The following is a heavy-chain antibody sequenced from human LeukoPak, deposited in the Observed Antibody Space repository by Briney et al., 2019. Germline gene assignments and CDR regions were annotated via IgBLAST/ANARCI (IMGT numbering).Heavy chain of an antibody. D-gene: IGHD4-23*01. CDR3: AGRLGRWSPFDY. V-gene: IGHV4-59*01. J-gene: IGHJ4*02. CDR2: IYYSGST. CDR1: GGSISSYY. Sequence: SETLSLTCTVSGGSISSYYWSWIRQPPGKGLEWIGYIYYSGSTNYNPSLKSRVTISVDTSKNQFSLKLSSVTAADTAVYYCAGRLGRWSPFDYWGQGTLVTVSS.